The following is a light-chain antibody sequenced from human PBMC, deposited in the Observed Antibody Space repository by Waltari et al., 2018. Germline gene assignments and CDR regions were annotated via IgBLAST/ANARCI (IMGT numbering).Light chain of an antibody. CDR2: DTS. CDR3: QQYNEWPLT. J-gene: IGKJ4*01. V-gene: IGKV3-15*01. CDR1: QSVSSS. Sequence: EIVLTQSPATLSMSPGERVTLSCRATQSVSSSLDWYQQKPGQAPRLLIYDTSTRATGVPARFSGSGSGTEFTLTINSLQCEDFAVYYCQQYNEWPLTFGGGTKVEI.